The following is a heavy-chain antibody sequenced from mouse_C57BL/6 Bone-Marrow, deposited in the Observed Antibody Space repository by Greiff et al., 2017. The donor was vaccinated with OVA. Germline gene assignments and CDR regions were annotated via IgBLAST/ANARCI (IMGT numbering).Heavy chain of an antibody. CDR3: ARMRDGYYEESGFAY. CDR2: INPSTGGT. V-gene: IGHV1-42*01. CDR1: GYSFTGYY. Sequence: EVQLQQSGPELVKPGASVKISCKASGYSFTGYYMNWVKQSPEKSLEWIGEINPSTGGTTYNQKFKAKATLTVDKSSSTAYMQLKSLTSEDSAVYDCARMRDGYYEESGFAYWGQGTLVTVSA. J-gene: IGHJ3*01. D-gene: IGHD2-3*01.